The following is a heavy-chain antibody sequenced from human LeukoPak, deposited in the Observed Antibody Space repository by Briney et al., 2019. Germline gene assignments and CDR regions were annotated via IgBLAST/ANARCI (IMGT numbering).Heavy chain of an antibody. CDR1: GFTFSSYG. V-gene: IGHV3-30*03. Sequence: GGSLRLSCAASGFTFSSYGMHWVRQAPGKGLEWVAVISYDGSNKYYADSVKGRFTISRDNSKNTLYLQMNSLRAEDTAVYYCARDRPEGLAYWGQGTLVTVSS. J-gene: IGHJ4*02. CDR2: ISYDGSNK. CDR3: ARDRPEGLAY.